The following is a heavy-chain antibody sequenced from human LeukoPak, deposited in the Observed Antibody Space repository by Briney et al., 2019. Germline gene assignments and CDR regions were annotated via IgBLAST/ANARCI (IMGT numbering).Heavy chain of an antibody. CDR1: GYTFTSYD. D-gene: IGHD3-9*01. V-gene: IGHV1-8*01. J-gene: IGHJ6*02. CDR3: ARNFWNYDILTGYYYYGMDV. CDR2: MNPNSGNT. Sequence: ASVKVSCKASGYTFTSYDINWVRQATGQGLEWMGWMNPNSGNTGYAQKFQGRVTMTRNTSISTAYMELSSLRSEDTAVYYCARNFWNYDILTGYYYYGMDVWGQGTTVTVSS.